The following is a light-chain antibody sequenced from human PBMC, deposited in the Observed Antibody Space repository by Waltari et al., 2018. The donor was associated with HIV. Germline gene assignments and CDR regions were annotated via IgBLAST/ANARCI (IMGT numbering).Light chain of an antibody. CDR2: KSN. J-gene: IGLJ3*02. V-gene: IGLV1-44*01. CDR1: SSNIGTNA. CDR3: AAWDDSLNEV. Sequence: QSVLTQPPSASGTPGQSVTISCSGSSSNIGTNAVNWYQQLPGTTPKLLIYKSNERSSGVPDRFSASKAGASASLAISGLQSEDEAVYYCAAWDDSLNEVFGGGTKLTVL.